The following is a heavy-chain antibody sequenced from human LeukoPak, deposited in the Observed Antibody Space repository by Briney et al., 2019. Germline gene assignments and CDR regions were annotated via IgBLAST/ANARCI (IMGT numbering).Heavy chain of an antibody. CDR3: ARERGDRDTFDI. CDR2: IYPGDSDT. CDR1: GYSFSNYW. D-gene: IGHD7-27*01. V-gene: IGHV5-51*01. Sequence: GESLKISCKGSGYSFSNYWIGWVRQMPGKGLEWMGIIYPGDSDTRYSPSFQGQVTISADKSISTAYLQRSSLKAEDTAVYYCARERGDRDTFDIWGQGTMVTVSS. J-gene: IGHJ3*02.